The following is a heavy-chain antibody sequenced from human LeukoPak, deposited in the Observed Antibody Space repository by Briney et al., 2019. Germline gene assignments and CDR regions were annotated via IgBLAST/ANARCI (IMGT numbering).Heavy chain of an antibody. CDR3: ARDPLAGYYSSTLFDY. V-gene: IGHV1-18*01. D-gene: IGHD3-3*01. CDR1: GYTFTSYG. CDR2: ISAYNGNT. Sequence: ASVKVSCKASGYTFTSYGISWVRQAPGQGLEWMGWISAYNGNTNYAQKPQGRVTMTTDTSTSTAYMELRSLRSDDTAVYYCARDPLAGYYSSTLFDYWGQGTLVTVSS. J-gene: IGHJ4*02.